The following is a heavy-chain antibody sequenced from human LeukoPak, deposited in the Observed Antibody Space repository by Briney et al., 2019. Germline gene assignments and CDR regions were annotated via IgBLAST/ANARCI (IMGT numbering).Heavy chain of an antibody. CDR1: GFTFSSYG. D-gene: IGHD1-1*01. V-gene: IGHV3-30*18. J-gene: IGHJ3*02. CDR3: AKDRTKRWTFDI. CDR2: ISYDGSNK. Sequence: GGSLRLSCAASGFTFSSYGMHWVRQAPGKGLEWVAVISYDGSNKYYADSVKGRFTISRDNSKSTLYLQMNSLRAEDTAVYYCAKDRTKRWTFDIWGQGTMVTVSS.